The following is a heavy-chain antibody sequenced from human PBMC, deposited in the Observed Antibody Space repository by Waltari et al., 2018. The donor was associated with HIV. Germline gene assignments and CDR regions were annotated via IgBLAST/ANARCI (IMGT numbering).Heavy chain of an antibody. D-gene: IGHD3-10*01. CDR2: IYSSGSP. Sequence: QVQLQESGPGLLTPSAPLSLTCGASGDSITSYYSAWIRPPPGKGLEWIGYIYSSGSPSYSPSLQSRLTISVDTSKNQFSLKLTSVTAADTAVYYCARYGSGHRHFGYWGQGALVIVSS. J-gene: IGHJ4*02. CDR3: ARYGSGHRHFGY. V-gene: IGHV4-59*01. CDR1: GDSITSYY.